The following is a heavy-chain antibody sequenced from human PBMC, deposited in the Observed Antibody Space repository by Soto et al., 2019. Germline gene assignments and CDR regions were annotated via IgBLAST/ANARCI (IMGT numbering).Heavy chain of an antibody. CDR2: FDAEDGAA. CDR3: ATDLFPDYADAWVTFRPADY. Sequence: QVELVQSGAEVKKPGASVKVSCKVSGYTLTELSMHWVRQAPGKGLEWMGVFDAEDGAASYAQNFQGRVTRTVDTSTESAYMEVTSLRSEDTAVYYCATDLFPDYADAWVTFRPADYWGQGTQVTVSS. V-gene: IGHV1-24*01. D-gene: IGHD3-16*02. CDR1: GYTLTELS. J-gene: IGHJ4*02.